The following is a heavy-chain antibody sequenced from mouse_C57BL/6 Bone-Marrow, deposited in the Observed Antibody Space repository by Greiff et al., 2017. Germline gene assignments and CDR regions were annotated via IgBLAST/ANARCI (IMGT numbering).Heavy chain of an antibody. Sequence: QVQLQQPGPELVKPGASVKLSCKASGYTFTSYWMHWVKQRSGQGLEWIGNINPSNGGTNYNEKFKSKATLTVDKSSSTAYMQLSSLTSEDSAVYYCARSRGNYAYCYAMDYWGQGTSVTVSS. CDR1: GYTFTSYW. D-gene: IGHD2-1*01. CDR3: ARSRGNYAYCYAMDY. J-gene: IGHJ4*01. V-gene: IGHV1-53*01. CDR2: INPSNGGT.